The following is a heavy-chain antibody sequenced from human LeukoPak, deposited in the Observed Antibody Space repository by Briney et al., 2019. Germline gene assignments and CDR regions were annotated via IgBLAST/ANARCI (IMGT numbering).Heavy chain of an antibody. D-gene: IGHD3-10*01. CDR1: GFTFNSYA. Sequence: GGSLRLSCAGSGFTFNSYAMMWVRQAPGKGPEWVAAISGSGAATYYADSVKGRFTISRDNSENTLYLQMNSLRVEDTAVYYCAKKGYARSGTYSYYFDYWGQGTLVTVSS. CDR3: AKKGYARSGTYSYYFDY. J-gene: IGHJ4*02. CDR2: ISGSGAAT. V-gene: IGHV3-23*01.